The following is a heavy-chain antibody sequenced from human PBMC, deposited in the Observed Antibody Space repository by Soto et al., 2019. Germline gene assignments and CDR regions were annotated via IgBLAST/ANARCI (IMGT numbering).Heavy chain of an antibody. CDR1: GYNFNSSW. D-gene: IGHD1-7*01. CDR2: IYPGDSDT. Sequence: GESLKISCKASGYNFNSSWVGWVRQMPGKGLEWVGIIYPGDSDTRYSPSFRGQVTISADKSISTTYLHWSRLRASDTAIYYCARHQTGTLNSWGQGTLVTVSS. J-gene: IGHJ4*02. CDR3: ARHQTGTLNS. V-gene: IGHV5-51*01.